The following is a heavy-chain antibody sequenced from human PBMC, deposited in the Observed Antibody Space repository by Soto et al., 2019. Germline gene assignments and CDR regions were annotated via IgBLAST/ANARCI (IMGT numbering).Heavy chain of an antibody. CDR1: GYTFTSCY. J-gene: IGHJ6*03. D-gene: IGHD1-1*01. V-gene: IGHV1-46*03. CDR3: ARAGNAYYHYYMDV. CDR2: INPTDGSA. Sequence: QVQLVQSGAEVKKPGASVKVSCKASGYTFTSCYMHWVRQAPGQGLEWVGIINPTDGSATYAQRFRGRVTMTRDTSTSTVYVELSSLRSDDTAVYFCARAGNAYYHYYMDVWGKGPTVTVSS.